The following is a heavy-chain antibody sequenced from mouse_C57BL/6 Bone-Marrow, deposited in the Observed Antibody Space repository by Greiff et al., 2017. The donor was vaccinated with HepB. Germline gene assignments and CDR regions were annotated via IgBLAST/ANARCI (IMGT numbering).Heavy chain of an antibody. D-gene: IGHD2-3*01. J-gene: IGHJ4*01. CDR1: GYTFTSYW. CDR3: ARYDGYYDYAMDY. V-gene: IGHV1-69*01. CDR2: IDPYDSYT. Sequence: QVQLQQPGAELVMPGASVKLSCKASGYTFTSYWMHWVKQRPGQGLEWIGEIDPYDSYTNYNQKFKGKSTLTVDKSSSTAYMQLSSLTSEDSAVYYCARYDGYYDYAMDYWGQGTSVTVAS.